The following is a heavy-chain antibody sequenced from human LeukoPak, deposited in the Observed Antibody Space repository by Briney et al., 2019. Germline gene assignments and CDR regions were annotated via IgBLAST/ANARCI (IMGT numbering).Heavy chain of an antibody. J-gene: IGHJ6*04. CDR2: IIPIFGTA. CDR1: GGTFSRYA. V-gene: IGHV1-69*01. D-gene: IGHD2-2*02. Sequence: SVKVSCKASGGTFSRYAISWVRQAPGQGLEWMGGIIPIFGTANYAQKFQGRVTITADESTSTAYMELSSLRSEDTAVYYCASWNRDIVVVPAAIGGMDVWGKGTTVTVSS. CDR3: ASWNRDIVVVPAAIGGMDV.